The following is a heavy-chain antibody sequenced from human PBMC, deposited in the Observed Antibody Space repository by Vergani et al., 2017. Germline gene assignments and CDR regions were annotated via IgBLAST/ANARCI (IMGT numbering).Heavy chain of an antibody. CDR2: IYYSGST. D-gene: IGHD3-3*01. V-gene: IGHV4-59*12. CDR1: GGSISSYY. Sequence: QVQLQESGPGLVKPSETLSLTCTVSGGSISSYYWSWIRQPPGKGLEWIGYIYYSGSTNYNPSLKRRVTISVATSKNQFSLKLSSVTAADTAVYYCARVDFWSGYFHFDYWGQGTLVTVSS. J-gene: IGHJ4*02. CDR3: ARVDFWSGYFHFDY.